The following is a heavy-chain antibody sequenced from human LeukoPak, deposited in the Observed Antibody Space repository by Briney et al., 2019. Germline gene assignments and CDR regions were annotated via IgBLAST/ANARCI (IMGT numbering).Heavy chain of an antibody. Sequence: SETLSLTCAVYGGSFSGYYWSWIRQPPGKGLEWIGEINHSGSTNYNPSLKSRVTISVDTSKNQFSLKLSSVTAADTAVYYCARHVRHSGSKGIYYFDYWGQGTLVAVSS. V-gene: IGHV4-34*01. CDR3: ARHVRHSGSKGIYYFDY. CDR2: INHSGST. J-gene: IGHJ4*02. CDR1: GGSFSGYY. D-gene: IGHD6-13*01.